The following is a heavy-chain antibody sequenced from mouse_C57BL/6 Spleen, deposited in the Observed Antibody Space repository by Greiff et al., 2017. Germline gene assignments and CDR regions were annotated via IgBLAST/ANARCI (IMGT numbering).Heavy chain of an antibody. D-gene: IGHD3-3*01. V-gene: IGHV3-6*01. Sequence: VQLQQSGPGLVKPSQSLSLTCSVTGYSITSGYYWYWIRQFPGNKLEWMGYISYDGSNNYNPSLKNRISITRDTSKNQFFLKLNSVTTEDTATYYCAREEGRGYFDYWGQGTSLTVSS. CDR2: ISYDGSN. CDR1: GYSITSGYY. J-gene: IGHJ2*02. CDR3: AREEGRGYFDY.